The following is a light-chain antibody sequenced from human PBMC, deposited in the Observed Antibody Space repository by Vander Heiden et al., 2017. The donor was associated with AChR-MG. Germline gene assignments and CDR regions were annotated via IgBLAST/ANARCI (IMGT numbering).Light chain of an antibody. CDR1: QSVNSNY. Sequence: EIVLTQSPGTLSLSPGERATLSCRASQSVNSNYLAWYQQKPGQPPRLLIHVSTSRATGTPDRFTGSGSGTDFTLTISRLEPEDFAVYYCHQYGSSPRTFGQGTKVEIK. V-gene: IGKV3-20*01. CDR3: HQYGSSPRT. J-gene: IGKJ1*01. CDR2: VST.